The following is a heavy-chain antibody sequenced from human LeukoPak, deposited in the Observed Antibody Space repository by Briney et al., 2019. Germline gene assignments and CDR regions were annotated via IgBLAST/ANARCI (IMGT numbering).Heavy chain of an antibody. V-gene: IGHV1-8*01. D-gene: IGHD2-2*01. CDR3: ARVNKSNARGTLFDY. Sequence: ASVKVSCKASGYTFISYDINWVRQAPGQGLEWMGWMNPNSGNTGFAQKFQGRVTMTRNTSISTTYMELSSLRSEDTAEYYCARVNKSNARGTLFDYWGQGTLVTVSS. CDR1: GYTFISYD. CDR2: MNPNSGNT. J-gene: IGHJ4*02.